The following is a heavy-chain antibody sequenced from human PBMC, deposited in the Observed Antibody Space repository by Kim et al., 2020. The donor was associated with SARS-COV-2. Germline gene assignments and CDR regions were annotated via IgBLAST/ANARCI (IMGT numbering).Heavy chain of an antibody. D-gene: IGHD4-4*01. Sequence: SVKVSCKASGGTFSSYAISWVRQAPGQGLEWMGGIIPIFGTANYAQKFQGRVTITADESTSTAYMELSSLRSEDTAVYYCAGEPTLPLTTVLTYSYMDVWGQGGTGTASS. CDR3: AGEPTLPLTTVLTYSYMDV. V-gene: IGHV1-69*13. CDR2: IIPIFGTA. J-gene: IGHJ6*01. CDR1: GGTFSSYA.